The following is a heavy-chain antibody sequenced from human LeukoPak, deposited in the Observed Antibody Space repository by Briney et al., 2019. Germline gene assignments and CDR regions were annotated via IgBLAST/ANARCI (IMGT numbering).Heavy chain of an antibody. V-gene: IGHV4-59*01. J-gene: IGHJ6*03. CDR3: ARSGGYSYGFSTDYYMDV. CDR1: GGSISSYY. Sequence: PSETLSLTCTVSGGSISSYYWSWIRQPPGKGLEWIGYICYSGSTNYNPSLKSRVTISEDTSKNQFSLKLSSVTAADTAVYYCARSGGYSYGFSTDYYMDVWGKGTTVTVSS. D-gene: IGHD5-18*01. CDR2: ICYSGST.